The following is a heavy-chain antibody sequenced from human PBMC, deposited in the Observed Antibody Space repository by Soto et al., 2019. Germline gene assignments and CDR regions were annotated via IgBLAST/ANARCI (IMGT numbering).Heavy chain of an antibody. D-gene: IGHD5-18*01. V-gene: IGHV1-69*05. CDR3: ARHTSGYSYGHYYYYGMDV. J-gene: IGHJ6*02. CDR2: IIPIFGTA. CDR1: RVAFSKFI. Sequence: SVKVSCKASRVAFSKFIVTWVRQAPGLGLEWVGGIIPIFGTANYAQKLQGRVTMTTDTSTSTAYMELRSLRSDDTAVYYCARHTSGYSYGHYYYYGMDVWGQGTTVTVSS.